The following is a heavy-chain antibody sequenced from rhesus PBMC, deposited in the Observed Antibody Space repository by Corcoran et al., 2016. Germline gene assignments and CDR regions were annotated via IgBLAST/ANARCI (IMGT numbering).Heavy chain of an antibody. CDR2: ISGVGGST. CDR1: GGSISSNW. Sequence: QLQLQESGPGLVKPSETLSLTCAVSGGSISSNWLSWIRQPPGKGLEWIGRISGVGGSTRYNPSRKSRVAISTDTSKNLLSLKLISVTAADTAVYYCSSRKGGFDVWGPGVLVTVSS. J-gene: IGHJ5-1*01. CDR3: SSRKGGFDV. V-gene: IGHV4-173*01.